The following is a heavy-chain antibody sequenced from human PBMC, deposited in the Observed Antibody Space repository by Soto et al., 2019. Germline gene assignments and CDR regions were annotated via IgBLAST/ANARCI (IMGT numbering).Heavy chain of an antibody. Sequence: ASVKVSCRASGYTFTSYGISWVRQAPGQGLEWMGWISAYNGNTNYAQKLQGRVTMTTDTSTSTAYMELRSLRSDDTAVYYCARDCRHKFVILTGYRYYYGMDVWG. CDR1: GYTFTSYG. D-gene: IGHD3-9*01. CDR3: ARDCRHKFVILTGYRYYYGMDV. J-gene: IGHJ6*02. V-gene: IGHV1-18*01. CDR2: ISAYNGNT.